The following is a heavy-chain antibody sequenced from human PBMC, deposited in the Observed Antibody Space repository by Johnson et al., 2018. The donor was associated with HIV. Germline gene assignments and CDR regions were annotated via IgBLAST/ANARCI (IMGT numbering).Heavy chain of an antibody. CDR1: GFTFDDYG. D-gene: IGHD1-26*01. CDR3: ARDKSGSYRGAFDV. V-gene: IGHV3-20*04. J-gene: IGHJ3*01. Sequence: VQLVESGGGVVRPGGSLRLSCAASGFTFDDYGMNWNGAITGYAGSVKGRFIISRDNAKNSLYLQMNTLRAEDTALYYCARDKSGSYRGAFDVWGQGTMVTVSS. CDR2: WNGAIT.